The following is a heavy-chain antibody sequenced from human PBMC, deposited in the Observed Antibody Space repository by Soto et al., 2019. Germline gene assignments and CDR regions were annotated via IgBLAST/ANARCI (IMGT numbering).Heavy chain of an antibody. CDR1: GGSSGSSSDY. CDR3: ARQQQLVPSYYYYYGMDV. Sequence: CSVAGGSSGSSSDYCGLNSQPPGKGLEWIGSIYYSGSTYYNPSLKSRVTISVDTSKNQFSLKLSSVTAADTAVYYCARQQQLVPSYYYYYGMDVWGQGTTVTVSS. J-gene: IGHJ6*02. V-gene: IGHV4-39*01. D-gene: IGHD6-13*01. CDR2: IYYSGST.